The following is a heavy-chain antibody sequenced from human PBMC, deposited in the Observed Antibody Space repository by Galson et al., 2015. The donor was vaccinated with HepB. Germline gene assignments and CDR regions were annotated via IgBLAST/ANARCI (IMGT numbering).Heavy chain of an antibody. Sequence: SLRLSCAASGFTFSDYYMSWIRQAPGKGLEWVSYISSSSSYTNYADSVKGRFTISRDNAKNTLYLQMNSLRAEDTAVYYCASGPNTFGGVVDFWGQGTMVTVSS. V-gene: IGHV3-11*06. J-gene: IGHJ3*01. CDR1: GFTFSDYY. D-gene: IGHD3-16*01. CDR3: ASGPNTFGGVVDF. CDR2: ISSSSSYT.